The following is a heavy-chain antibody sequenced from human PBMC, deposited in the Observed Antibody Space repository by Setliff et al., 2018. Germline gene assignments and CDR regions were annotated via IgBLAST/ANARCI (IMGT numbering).Heavy chain of an antibody. Sequence: SETLSLTCAVYGGSFNVYFWSWIRQPPGKGLEWIGEISHSGSTYYNPSLKSRVTISVDTSKNQFSLKLSSVTAADTAVYYCARNYGEQYGDSEAGYFDYWGQGTLVTVSS. CDR2: ISHSGST. CDR1: GGSFNVYF. V-gene: IGHV4-34*01. CDR3: ARNYGEQYGDSEAGYFDY. J-gene: IGHJ4*02. D-gene: IGHD4-17*01.